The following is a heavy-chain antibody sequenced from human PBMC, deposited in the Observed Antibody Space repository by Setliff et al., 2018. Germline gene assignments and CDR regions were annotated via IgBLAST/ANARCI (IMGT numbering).Heavy chain of an antibody. V-gene: IGHV1-69*13. Sequence: SVKVSCKTSGGTFSDNAMSWVRQAPGQGPEWMGGIIATVGGVSYAQKFQGRVTITADESTTTVYMELRSLRSDDTAVYYCARGGIQIRWFDPWGQGTLVTVSS. CDR2: IIATVGGV. D-gene: IGHD6-13*01. CDR1: GGTFSDNA. CDR3: ARGGIQIRWFDP. J-gene: IGHJ5*02.